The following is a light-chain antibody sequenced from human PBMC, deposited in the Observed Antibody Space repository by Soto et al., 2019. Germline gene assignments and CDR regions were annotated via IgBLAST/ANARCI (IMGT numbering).Light chain of an antibody. J-gene: IGKJ1*01. CDR3: QQYNSHSPWT. CDR1: QNIRNW. Sequence: DLQITQSPSTLSASVGDRVTITCRASQNIRNWLAWYQQKPGKAPNPLIYDVSSLKSGVPARFSGIVSGTEFTLTISSLQPDDFANYYGQQYNSHSPWTFGQGTKVDNK. CDR2: DVS. V-gene: IGKV1-5*01.